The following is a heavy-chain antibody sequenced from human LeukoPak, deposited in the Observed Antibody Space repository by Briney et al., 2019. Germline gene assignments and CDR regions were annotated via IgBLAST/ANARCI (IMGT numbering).Heavy chain of an antibody. J-gene: IGHJ4*02. CDR1: GGSISSYY. CDR2: ICYSGTT. Sequence: KASETLSLTCTVSGGSISSYYWSWIRQPPGKGLEWIGYICYSGTTNYNPSLKSRVTISVDTSKNQFSLKLRSVTAADTAVYYCASDSSGWYGLDYWGQGTLVTVSS. D-gene: IGHD6-19*01. V-gene: IGHV4-59*01. CDR3: ASDSSGWYGLDY.